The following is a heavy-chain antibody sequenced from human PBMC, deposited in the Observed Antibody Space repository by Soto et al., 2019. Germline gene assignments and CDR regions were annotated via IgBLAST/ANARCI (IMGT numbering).Heavy chain of an antibody. Sequence: PGGSLRLSCAASGFTFSNAWMNWVRQAPGKGLEWVGRIKSSSNSSTTDYAEPVKGRFTISRDDSKNSLYLQMNSLRAEDTAVYYCAKDVYSQYYYDSSGYYSPDAFDIWGQGTMVTVSS. CDR1: GFTFSNAW. CDR3: AKDVYSQYYYDSSGYYSPDAFDI. CDR2: IKSSSNSSTT. J-gene: IGHJ3*02. D-gene: IGHD3-22*01. V-gene: IGHV3-15*07.